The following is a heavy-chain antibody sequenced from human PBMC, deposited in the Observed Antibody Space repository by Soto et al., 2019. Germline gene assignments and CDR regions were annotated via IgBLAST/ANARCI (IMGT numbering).Heavy chain of an antibody. CDR1: GFTVSSNY. V-gene: IGHV3-66*01. CDR2: IYSGGST. Sequence: GGSLRLSCAASGFTVSSNYMSWVRQAPGKGLEWVSVIYSGGSTYYADSVKGRFTISRDNSKNTLYLQMNSLRAEDTAVYYCARDSHMLNFDYWGQGTLVTVSS. CDR3: ARDSHMLNFDY. D-gene: IGHD2-8*01. J-gene: IGHJ4*02.